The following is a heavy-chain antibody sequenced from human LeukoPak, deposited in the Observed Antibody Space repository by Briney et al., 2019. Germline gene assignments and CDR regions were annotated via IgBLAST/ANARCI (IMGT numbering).Heavy chain of an antibody. CDR1: GFTLSSYT. CDR3: ARDGSGYDDAFGI. D-gene: IGHD3-10*01. V-gene: IGHV3-21*01. Sequence: GGSLRLSCAVSGFTLSSYTMNWVRQAPGKGLEWVSSISSSSSYIYYADSVKGRFTISRDNARNSLYLQMNSLRAEDTAVYYCARDGSGYDDAFGIWGQGTMVTVSS. CDR2: ISSSSSYI. J-gene: IGHJ3*02.